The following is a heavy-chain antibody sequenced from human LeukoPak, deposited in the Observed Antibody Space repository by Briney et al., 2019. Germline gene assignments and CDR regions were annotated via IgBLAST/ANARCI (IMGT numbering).Heavy chain of an antibody. Sequence: ASVKVSCKASGYTFTSYYMHCVRQAPGQGLEWMGIINPSGGSTSYAQKFQGRVTMTRDTSTSTVYMELSSLRSEDTAVYYCARDRNDYGDYGGGMDVWGQGTTVTVSS. CDR2: INPSGGST. J-gene: IGHJ6*02. D-gene: IGHD4-17*01. V-gene: IGHV1-46*01. CDR1: GYTFTSYY. CDR3: ARDRNDYGDYGGGMDV.